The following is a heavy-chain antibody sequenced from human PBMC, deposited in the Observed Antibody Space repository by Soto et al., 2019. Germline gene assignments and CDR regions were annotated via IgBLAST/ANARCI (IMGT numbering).Heavy chain of an antibody. CDR2: INWDSDTI. D-gene: IGHD3-10*01. Sequence: EVQLVESGGDLVQPGGSLRHSCAASGFTFDDYAMHWVRQVPGKGLEWVSGINWDSDTIAYAASVRGRFTISRDNAKNSMYLQMNSLRPEDTALYYCAKDFHTNMALMDVWGKGTTVTVSS. V-gene: IGHV3-9*01. CDR3: AKDFHTNMALMDV. CDR1: GFTFDDYA. J-gene: IGHJ6*03.